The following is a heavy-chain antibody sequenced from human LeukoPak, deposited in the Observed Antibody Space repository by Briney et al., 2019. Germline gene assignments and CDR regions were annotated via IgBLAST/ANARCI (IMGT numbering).Heavy chain of an antibody. J-gene: IGHJ4*02. CDR1: GFTFSSYA. CDR2: ISYDGSNK. Sequence: GGSLRLSCAASGFTFSSYAMHWVRQAPGKGLEWGAVISYDGSNKYYADSGKGRFTISRDNSKNTLYLQMNSLRAEDTAVYYCARALTPQKYCSSTSCWSGVCDYWGQGTLVTVSS. V-gene: IGHV3-30*04. CDR3: ARALTPQKYCSSTSCWSGVCDY. D-gene: IGHD2-2*01.